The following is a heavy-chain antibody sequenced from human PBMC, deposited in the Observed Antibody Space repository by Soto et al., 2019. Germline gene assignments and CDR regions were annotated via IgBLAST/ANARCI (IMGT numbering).Heavy chain of an antibody. V-gene: IGHV4-59*02. CDR2: VYNIEST. J-gene: IGHJ4*02. D-gene: IGHD4-17*01. Sequence: PSETLSLTCSVSGGSVSSYYWTWIRQPPEKGLEYIGYVYNIESTNYNPSLKSRVAISADTSRNQFSLKLNFVTAADTAVYYCARGTPVTRKGYYFDYWGKGALVTVS. CDR1: GGSVSSYY. CDR3: ARGTPVTRKGYYFDY.